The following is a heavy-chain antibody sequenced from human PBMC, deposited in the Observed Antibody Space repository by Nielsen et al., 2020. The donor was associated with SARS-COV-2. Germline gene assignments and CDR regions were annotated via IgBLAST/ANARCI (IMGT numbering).Heavy chain of an antibody. Sequence: WFRQPPGKGLEWVSYISSSGSTIYYADSVKGRFTISRDNAKNSLYLQMNSLRAEDTAVYYCARGGGIGYCTNGVCYPAYNWFDPWGQGTLVTVSS. V-gene: IGHV3-11*01. D-gene: IGHD2-8*01. J-gene: IGHJ5*02. CDR3: ARGGGIGYCTNGVCYPAYNWFDP. CDR2: ISSSGSTI.